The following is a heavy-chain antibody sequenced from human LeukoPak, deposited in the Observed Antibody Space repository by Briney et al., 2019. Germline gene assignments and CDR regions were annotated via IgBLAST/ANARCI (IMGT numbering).Heavy chain of an antibody. CDR1: GDSISSSNW. D-gene: IGHD4-23*01. V-gene: IGHV4-4*02. CDR2: VYHSGSA. CDR3: ARDGGGNDC. Sequence: SGTLSLTCTVSGDSISSSNWWSWVRQPPGKGLEWIGQVYHSGSANYNPSLRSRLTISVDKSNNQFSLKMKFVTAADTAVYYCARDGGGNDCWGQGILVTVSS. J-gene: IGHJ4*02.